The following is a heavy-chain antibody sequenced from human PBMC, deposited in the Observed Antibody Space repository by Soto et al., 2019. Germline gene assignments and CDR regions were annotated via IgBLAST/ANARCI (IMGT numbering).Heavy chain of an antibody. D-gene: IGHD6-13*01. CDR3: ARGQGAAAGHSNFDY. CDR2: IYDSGNT. V-gene: IGHV4-30-2*01. Sequence: SETLSLTCAVSGGSISVTTYSWSWIRQPPGKGLEWIGYIYDSGNTYYNPSLKSQFSISVDRSKNQFSLKLSSVTAADTAVYYCARGQGAAAGHSNFDYWGQGALVTVSS. CDR1: GGSISVTTYS. J-gene: IGHJ4*02.